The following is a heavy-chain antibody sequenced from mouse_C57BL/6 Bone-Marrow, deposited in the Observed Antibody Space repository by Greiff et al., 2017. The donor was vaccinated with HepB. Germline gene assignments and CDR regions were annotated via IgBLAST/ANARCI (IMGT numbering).Heavy chain of an antibody. Sequence: VQLQQSVAELVRPGASVKLSCTASGFNIKNTYMHWVKQRPEQGLEWIGRIDPSHGNTKYAPQFQGKATITADTSSNTAYLQLSSLTSADTSIYYCATPITGKGFYAMDYWGQVTSVTVSS. CDR1: GFNIKNTY. J-gene: IGHJ4*01. D-gene: IGHD4-1*01. CDR2: IDPSHGNT. CDR3: ATPITGKGFYAMDY. V-gene: IGHV14-3*01.